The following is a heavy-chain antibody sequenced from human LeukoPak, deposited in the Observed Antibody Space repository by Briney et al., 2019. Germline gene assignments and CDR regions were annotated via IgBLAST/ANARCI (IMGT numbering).Heavy chain of an antibody. Sequence: GGSLRLSCAASGFTFSSYWMHWVRQAPGKGLVWVSRINSDGGSTSYADSVKGRLTISRDNAKNTLYLQMNSLRAEDTAVYCCAPTWGPAVPFDYWGQGTLVTVSS. D-gene: IGHD2-2*01. CDR1: GFTFSSYW. CDR3: APTWGPAVPFDY. CDR2: INSDGGST. J-gene: IGHJ4*02. V-gene: IGHV3-74*01.